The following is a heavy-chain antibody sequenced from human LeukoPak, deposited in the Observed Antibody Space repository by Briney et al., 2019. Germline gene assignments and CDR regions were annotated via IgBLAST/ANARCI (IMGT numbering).Heavy chain of an antibody. D-gene: IGHD3-10*01. Sequence: ASVKVSCKASGGTFSSYAISWVRQAPGQGLEWMGGIIPIFGTANYAQKFQGRVTITTDESTSTAYMELSSLRSEDTAVYYCARGRYYYGSGSYVHYYYYYMDVWGKGTTVTVSS. J-gene: IGHJ6*03. CDR1: GGTFSSYA. V-gene: IGHV1-69*05. CDR3: ARGRYYYGSGSYVHYYYYYMDV. CDR2: IIPIFGTA.